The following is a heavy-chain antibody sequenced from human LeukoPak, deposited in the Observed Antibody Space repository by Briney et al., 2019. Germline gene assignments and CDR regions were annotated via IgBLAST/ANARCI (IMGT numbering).Heavy chain of an antibody. CDR2: IYYSGST. V-gene: IGHV4-39*01. J-gene: IGHJ3*02. CDR3: ARPLSGSSSWHGDAFDI. D-gene: IGHD6-13*01. CDR1: GGSISSSTYY. Sequence: SSETLSLTCTVSGGSISSSTYYWGWIRQPPGKGLEWMGSIYYSGSTYYNASLKSRVTISADTSKNQFSLKLSSVTAADTAVYYCARPLSGSSSWHGDAFDIWGQGTMVTVSS.